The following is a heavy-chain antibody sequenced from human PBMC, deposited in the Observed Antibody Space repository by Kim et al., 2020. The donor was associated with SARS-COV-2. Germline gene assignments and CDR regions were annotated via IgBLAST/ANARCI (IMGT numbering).Heavy chain of an antibody. CDR3: ARWSRGVIDY. Sequence: STNYNPSLKSRVTISVDTSKNQFSLKLSSVTAADTAVYYCARWSRGVIDYWGQGTLVTVSS. V-gene: IGHV4-59*01. CDR2: ST. D-gene: IGHD3-10*01. J-gene: IGHJ4*02.